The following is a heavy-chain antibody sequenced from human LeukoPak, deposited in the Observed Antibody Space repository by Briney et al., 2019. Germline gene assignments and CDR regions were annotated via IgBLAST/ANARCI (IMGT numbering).Heavy chain of an antibody. Sequence: GGSLRLSCAASGFTFSSYAMGWVRQAPGKGLEWVSAISGSGGSTYYADSVKGRFTISRDNSKNTLYLQMNSLRAEDTAVYYCAKDRQWLYYFDYWGQGTLVTVSS. D-gene: IGHD6-19*01. CDR3: AKDRQWLYYFDY. V-gene: IGHV3-23*01. CDR1: GFTFSSYA. J-gene: IGHJ4*02. CDR2: ISGSGGST.